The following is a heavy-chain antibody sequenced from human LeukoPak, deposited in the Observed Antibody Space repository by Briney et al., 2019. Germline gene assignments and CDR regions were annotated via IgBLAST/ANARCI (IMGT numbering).Heavy chain of an antibody. CDR3: AKDAAVFEGLFDY. Sequence: AGGSLRLSCAASGFTMSHYGVSWVRQAPGKGLEWISGIRSAVETTHYADSVKGRFTISRDNSKNTLYLQMNSLRAEDTAVYYCAKDAAVFEGLFDYWGQGTLVTVSS. CDR2: IRSAVETT. D-gene: IGHD3-16*01. CDR1: GFTMSHYG. J-gene: IGHJ4*02. V-gene: IGHV3-23*01.